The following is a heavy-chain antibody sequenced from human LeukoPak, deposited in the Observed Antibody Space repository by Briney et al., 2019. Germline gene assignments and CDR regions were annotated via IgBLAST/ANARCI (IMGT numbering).Heavy chain of an antibody. CDR3: ATRYCGGVHYSANYCYYCGMDV. V-gene: IGHV1-69*01. D-gene: IGHD2-21*02. J-gene: IGHJ6*02. CDR2: IIPMSGTV. Sequence: VASVKVSCKASGDTLSNYAISWVRQAPGQGLEWMGGIIPMSGTVNFAHKFQGRVSIIADESTGTAFLELSSLRSEDTAVYYCATRYCGGVHYSANYCYYCGMDVWGQGTTVAVSS. CDR1: GDTLSNYA.